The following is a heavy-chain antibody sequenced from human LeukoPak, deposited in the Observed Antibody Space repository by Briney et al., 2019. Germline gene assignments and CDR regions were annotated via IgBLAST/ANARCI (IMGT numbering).Heavy chain of an antibody. D-gene: IGHD3-9*01. CDR2: ISWNSGSI. Sequence: GRSLRLSCAASGFTFDDYAMHWVRQAPGKGLEWVSGISWNSGSIGYADSVKGRFTISRDNAKNSLYLQMNSLRAEDTALYYCAKDTGPRWIRYFDWQSGHAFDIWGQGTMVTVSS. J-gene: IGHJ3*02. CDR1: GFTFDDYA. CDR3: AKDTGPRWIRYFDWQSGHAFDI. V-gene: IGHV3-9*01.